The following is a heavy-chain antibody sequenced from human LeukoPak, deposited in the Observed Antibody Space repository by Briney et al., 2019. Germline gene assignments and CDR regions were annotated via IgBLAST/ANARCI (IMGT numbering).Heavy chain of an antibody. CDR2: ISSSSSTI. Sequence: GGSLRLSCAASGFTFSSYSMNWVRQAPGKGLEWVSYISSSSSTIYYADSVKGRFTISRDNAKNSLYLQMNSLRAEDTAVYYCAREDGDYVPASEDYYYYMDVWGKGTTVTVSS. J-gene: IGHJ6*03. V-gene: IGHV3-48*01. D-gene: IGHD4-17*01. CDR3: AREDGDYVPASEDYYYYMDV. CDR1: GFTFSSYS.